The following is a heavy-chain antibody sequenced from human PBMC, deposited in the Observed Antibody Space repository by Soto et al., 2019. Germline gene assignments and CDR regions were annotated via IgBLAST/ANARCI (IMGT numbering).Heavy chain of an antibody. CDR1: GYTFTSYA. V-gene: IGHV1-3*01. D-gene: IGHD3-22*01. J-gene: IGHJ6*02. CDR2: INAGNGNT. CDR3: ARAHYYDSSGYYYDYYYYYGMDV. Sequence: ASVKVSCKASGYTFTSYAMHWVRQAPGQRLEWMGWINAGNGNTKYSQKFQGRVTITRDTSASTAYMELSSLRSEDTAVYYCARAHYYDSSGYYYDYYYYYGMDVWGQGTTVTAP.